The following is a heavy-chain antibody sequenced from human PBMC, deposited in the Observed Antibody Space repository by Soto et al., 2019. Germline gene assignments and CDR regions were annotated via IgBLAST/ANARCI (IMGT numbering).Heavy chain of an antibody. CDR1: GDSISRDGSS. CDR2: IYHSGAT. CDR3: AREMSYYFDS. V-gene: IGHV4-30-2*01. J-gene: IGHJ4*01. Sequence: QVQLQESGSGLVKPSQTLVLTCTVSGDSISRDGSSWSWLRQPPGKGLEWIGYIYHSGATYYNQPLESRVTPSVDKSKNQFSLSLASVTAADTAVYYCAREMSYYFDSWGHGTLVTVSS.